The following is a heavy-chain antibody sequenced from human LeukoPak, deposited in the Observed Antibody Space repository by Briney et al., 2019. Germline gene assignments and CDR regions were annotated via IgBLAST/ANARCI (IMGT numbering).Heavy chain of an antibody. CDR2: IKQDGSEK. CDR1: GFTFSSFW. J-gene: IGHJ4*02. CDR3: TRVGPSTVVDY. D-gene: IGHD1-26*01. V-gene: IGHV3-7*04. Sequence: PGGSLRLSCVASGFTFSSFWMSWVRQAPGKGLEWVANIKQDGSEKYYVDSVKGRFTISRDNANHSLYLQMNSLRAEDTAVYYCTRVGPSTVVDYWGQGTQVTVSS.